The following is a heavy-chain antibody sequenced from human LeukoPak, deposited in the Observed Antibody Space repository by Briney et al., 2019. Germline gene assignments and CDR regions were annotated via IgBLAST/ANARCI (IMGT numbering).Heavy chain of an antibody. J-gene: IGHJ6*04. D-gene: IGHD3-10*02. CDR2: IKQEGSEK. V-gene: IGHV3-7*01. CDR3: AELGITMIGGV. CDR1: GFTFSRYS. Sequence: GGSLRLSCAASGFTFSRYSMNWVRQAPGKGLEWVANIKQEGSEKYYVDSVKGRFTISRDNAKNSLYLQMNSLRAEDTAVYYCAELGITMIGGVWGKGTTVTISS.